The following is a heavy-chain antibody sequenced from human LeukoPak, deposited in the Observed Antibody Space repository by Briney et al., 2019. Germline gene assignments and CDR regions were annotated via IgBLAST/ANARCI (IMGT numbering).Heavy chain of an antibody. CDR1: GGSISSYY. Sequence: PSETLSLTCTVSGGSISSYYWSWIRQPPGKGLEWIGYIYYSGSTNYNPSLKSRVTISVDTSKNQFSLKLSSVTAADTAVYYCERDRYSGYDDYYFDYWGQGTLVTVSS. CDR2: IYYSGST. CDR3: ERDRYSGYDDYYFDY. J-gene: IGHJ4*02. V-gene: IGHV4-59*01. D-gene: IGHD5-12*01.